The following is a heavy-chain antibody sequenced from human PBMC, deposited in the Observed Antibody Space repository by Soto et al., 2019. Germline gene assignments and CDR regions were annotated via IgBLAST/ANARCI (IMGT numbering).Heavy chain of an antibody. D-gene: IGHD5-12*01. V-gene: IGHV1-46*03. CDR1: GYTLTNFY. Sequence: ASVKVSCKASGYTLTNFYIHWVRQAPGQGLEWMGIINPNGGSTNYAHNFQGRVTITRDTSTSTVYMDLSSLRSEDTAVYYCARGLGYGDYWGPGTLVTVSS. J-gene: IGHJ4*02. CDR3: ARGLGYGDY. CDR2: INPNGGST.